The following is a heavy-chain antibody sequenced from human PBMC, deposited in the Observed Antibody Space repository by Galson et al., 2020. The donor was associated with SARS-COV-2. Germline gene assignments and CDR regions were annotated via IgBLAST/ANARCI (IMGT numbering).Heavy chain of an antibody. CDR1: GYTFTGYD. Sequence: ASVKVSCKASGYTFTGYDINWVRQATGQGLEGLGWMNPNSGNTGYAKKFQGRVTLTRTTSISTAFMELSSLTFDDTAVYYCARGRSPSQCGLDVWGQGTTVIVSS. J-gene: IGHJ6*02. CDR3: ARGRSPSQCGLDV. CDR2: MNPNSGNT. V-gene: IGHV1-8*01.